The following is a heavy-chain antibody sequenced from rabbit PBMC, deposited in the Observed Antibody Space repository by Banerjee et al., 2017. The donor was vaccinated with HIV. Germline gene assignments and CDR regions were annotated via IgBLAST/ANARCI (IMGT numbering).Heavy chain of an antibody. V-gene: IGHV1S45*01. CDR2: IGTGGSGST. CDR1: GFSFSNSYW. Sequence: QEQLEESGGDLVKPEGSLTLTCTASGFSFSNSYWICWVRQAPGKGLEWIGCIGTGGSGSTYYASWAKGRFTISKTSSTTVTLQMTSLTAADTATYFCVSDSGGWGGDLWGPGTLVTVS. D-gene: IGHD4-1*01. J-gene: IGHJ6*01. CDR3: VSDSGGWGGDL.